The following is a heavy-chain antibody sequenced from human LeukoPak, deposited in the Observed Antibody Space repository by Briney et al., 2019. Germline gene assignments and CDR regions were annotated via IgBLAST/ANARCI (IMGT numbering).Heavy chain of an antibody. J-gene: IGHJ4*02. Sequence: ASVKVSCKVSGYIFTGYYLHWVRQAPGQGLDWMGRINPNSGDTNYAQKFQGRVTMTRDTSISTAYMELSRLRSDDTAVFYCARGSSTGWNFGYWGQGTLVTVSS. V-gene: IGHV1-2*06. CDR3: ARGSSTGWNFGY. D-gene: IGHD6-19*01. CDR2: INPNSGDT. CDR1: GYIFTGYY.